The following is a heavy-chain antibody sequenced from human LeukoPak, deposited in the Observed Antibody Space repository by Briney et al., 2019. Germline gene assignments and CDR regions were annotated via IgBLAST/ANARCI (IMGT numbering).Heavy chain of an antibody. CDR3: ARDSHYSTSSNYYYYYMNV. Sequence: KTSETLSLTCTVSGGSISSSSYYWGWIRQPPGKGLEWIGNIYYSGTTYYNPSLKNRVTISIDTSKNQFSLKLTSVTAADTALYFCARDSHYSTSSNYYYYYMNVWGKGTTVTVSS. J-gene: IGHJ6*03. CDR2: IYYSGTT. V-gene: IGHV4-39*07. D-gene: IGHD6-6*01. CDR1: GGSISSSSYY.